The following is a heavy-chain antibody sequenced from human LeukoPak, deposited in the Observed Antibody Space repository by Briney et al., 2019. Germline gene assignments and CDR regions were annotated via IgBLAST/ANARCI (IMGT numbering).Heavy chain of an antibody. CDR2: INHSGST. CDR3: ARSYYYDSSGYYYAQYYFYY. Sequence: SETLSLTCAVYGGSLSGYYWSWIRQPPGKGLEWIGEINHSGSTNYNPSLKRRVTISVDTSKNQFSLKLSSVTAADTAVYYCARSYYYDSSGYYYAQYYFYYWGQGSLVTVSS. J-gene: IGHJ4*02. D-gene: IGHD3-22*01. V-gene: IGHV4-34*01. CDR1: GGSLSGYY.